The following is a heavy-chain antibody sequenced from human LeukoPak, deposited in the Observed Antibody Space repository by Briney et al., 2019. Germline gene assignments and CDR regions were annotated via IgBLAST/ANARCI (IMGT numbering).Heavy chain of an antibody. CDR2: IYYSGST. V-gene: IGHV4-59*01. CDR1: GRSINSYY. D-gene: IGHD2-2*01. J-gene: IGHJ4*02. Sequence: SETLSHTCTVSGRSINSYYWSWIRQPPGKGLEWVGDIYYSGSTNYNPSLMSRVTISVDTSKNKFSLKLSSVTAADTAVYYWARGMGPYQPLPFYYWGQGTLVTVSS. CDR3: ARGMGPYQPLPFYY.